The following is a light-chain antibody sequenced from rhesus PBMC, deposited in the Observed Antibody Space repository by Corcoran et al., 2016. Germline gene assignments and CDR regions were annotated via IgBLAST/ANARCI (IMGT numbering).Light chain of an antibody. CDR2: GAA. J-gene: IGKJ2*01. V-gene: IGKV3-24*04. CDR1: QSVGSH. CDR3: QQESNWTRFS. Sequence: EIVLTQSPATLACSPGERATLSCRASQSVGSHLAWYQQKHGQAPRLLIYGAASRATGIPDRVSGSVSGTDFTLPISRLAPEDVGVYYCQQESNWTRFSFGQWTKVEIK.